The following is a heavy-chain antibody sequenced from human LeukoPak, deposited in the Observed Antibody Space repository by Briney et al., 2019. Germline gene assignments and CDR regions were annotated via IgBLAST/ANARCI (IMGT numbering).Heavy chain of an antibody. J-gene: IGHJ3*02. CDR3: AKRVERATIDAFDI. D-gene: IGHD5-24*01. Sequence: GESLKISCKGSGYSFTSYWIPWVRQMTGKGLEWMGIIYPGDSDTRYSPSFPGQGTIPADKSISTAYLQWSSLKSSDTAMYYCAKRVERATIDAFDIWGQGTMVTVSS. CDR1: GYSFTSYW. V-gene: IGHV5-51*01. CDR2: IYPGDSDT.